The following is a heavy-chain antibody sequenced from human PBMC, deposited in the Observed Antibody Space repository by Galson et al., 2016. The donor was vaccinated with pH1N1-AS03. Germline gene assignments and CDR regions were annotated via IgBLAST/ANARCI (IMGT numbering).Heavy chain of an antibody. CDR2: IYYSGST. J-gene: IGHJ6*02. D-gene: IGHD6-13*01. CDR1: DGSISSSHYY. V-gene: IGHV4-39*01. CDR3: ARHYTFTSSWKYHYLDF. Sequence: SETLSLTCSVSDGSISSSHYYWGWIRQPPGKGPEWIGSIYYSGSTSYNPSLESRVSILADTSKNQLSLMLTSVTAADTAVYYCARHYTFTSSWKYHYLDFWGQGTTVTVAS.